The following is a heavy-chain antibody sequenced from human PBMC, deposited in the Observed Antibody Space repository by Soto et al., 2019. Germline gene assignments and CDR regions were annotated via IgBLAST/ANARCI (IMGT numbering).Heavy chain of an antibody. D-gene: IGHD3-22*01. V-gene: IGHV4-39*01. Sequence: QLQLQESGPGLVKPSETLSLTCTVSAGSFSSSTYYWGWIRQPPGKGLEWLGSMYSGGNTYYNPSLKSRVTVSVDTSKHHFSLKLTSVTAADPAMYYCGRQPYDSTGYYYGAWGQGTLVTVSS. CDR1: AGSFSSSTYY. J-gene: IGHJ5*02. CDR2: MYSGGNT. CDR3: GRQPYDSTGYYYGA.